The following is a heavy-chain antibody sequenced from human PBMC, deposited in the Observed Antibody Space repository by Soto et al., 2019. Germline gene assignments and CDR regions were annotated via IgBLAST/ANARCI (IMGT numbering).Heavy chain of an antibody. D-gene: IGHD6-19*01. CDR2: IYYSGST. V-gene: IGHV4-31*03. CDR1: GGSISSGGYY. CDR3: ARGLGSGGGWVDY. Sequence: PSETLSLTCTVSGGSISSGGYYWSWIRQHPGKGLEWIGYIYYSGSTYYNPSLKSRVTISVDTSKNQFSLKLSSVTAADTAVYYCARGLGSGGGWVDYWGQGTLVTVSS. J-gene: IGHJ4*02.